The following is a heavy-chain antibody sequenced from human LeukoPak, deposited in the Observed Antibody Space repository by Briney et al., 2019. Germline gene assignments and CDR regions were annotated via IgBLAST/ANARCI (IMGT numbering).Heavy chain of an antibody. J-gene: IGHJ6*03. CDR1: GGSFSGYY. CDR3: ARTGYCSGGSCYSPSYYYYYMDV. V-gene: IGHV4-34*01. Sequence: SETLSLTCAVYGGSFSGYYWSWIRQPPGKGLEWIGEINYSGSTNYNPSLKSRVTISVDTSKNQFSLKLSSVTAADTAVYYCARTGYCSGGSCYSPSYYYYYMDVWGKGTTVTISS. CDR2: INYSGST. D-gene: IGHD2-15*01.